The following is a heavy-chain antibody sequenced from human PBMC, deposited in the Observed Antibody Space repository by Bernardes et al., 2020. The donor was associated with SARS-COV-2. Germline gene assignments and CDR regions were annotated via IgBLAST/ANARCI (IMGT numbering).Heavy chain of an antibody. Sequence: PETLSLTGTVSVTSTSGRSCYWAWICHPPAKGLELMWITTSNGNTFHNPSLQSPATISGDTYKDQFSLKVNSVTDADKAVYYCARHVFITWSRLEHFDYWGQGTLVTVSS. CDR2: TTSNGNT. CDR1: VTSTSGRSCY. J-gene: IGHJ4*02. CDR3: ARHVFITWSRLEHFDY. V-gene: IGHV4-39*01. D-gene: IGHD3-10*01.